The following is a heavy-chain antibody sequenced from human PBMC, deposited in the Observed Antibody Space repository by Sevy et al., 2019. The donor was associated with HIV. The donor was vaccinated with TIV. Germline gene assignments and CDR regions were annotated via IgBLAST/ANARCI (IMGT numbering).Heavy chain of an antibody. CDR2: IYYSGST. CDR3: ARLGEHGDFWSGYYFLAP. V-gene: IGHV4-39*01. Sequence: SETLSLTCTVSGGSISSSSYYWGWIRQPPGKGLEWIGSIYYSGSTYYNPSLKSRVTISVDTSKNQFSLKLSSVTAADTAVYYCARLGEHGDFWSGYYFLAPWGPGTLVTVSS. J-gene: IGHJ5*02. D-gene: IGHD3-3*01. CDR1: GGSISSSSYY.